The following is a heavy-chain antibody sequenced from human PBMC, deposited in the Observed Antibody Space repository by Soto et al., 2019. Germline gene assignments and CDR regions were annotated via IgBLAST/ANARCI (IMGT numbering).Heavy chain of an antibody. CDR3: ARAWVGNGHYYYYGMDV. Sequence: EVQLVESGGGLVKPGGSLRLSCAASGFTFSSYSMNWVRQAPGKGLEWVSSISSSSSYIYYADSVKGRFTISRDNAKNSLYLQMNSLRAEDTAVYYCARAWVGNGHYYYYGMDVWGQGTTVTVSS. J-gene: IGHJ6*02. D-gene: IGHD1-26*01. CDR2: ISSSSSYI. V-gene: IGHV3-21*01. CDR1: GFTFSSYS.